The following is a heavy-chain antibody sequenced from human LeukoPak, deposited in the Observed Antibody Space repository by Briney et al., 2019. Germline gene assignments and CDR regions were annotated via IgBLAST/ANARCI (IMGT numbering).Heavy chain of an antibody. J-gene: IGHJ4*02. CDR1: GFNFNNYA. Sequence: PGGSLRLSCAASGFNFNNYALHWVRQAPGKGLEWVAVISYDGSNKYYADSVKGRFTISRDNSKNTLYLQMNSLRAEDTAVYYCERDTRDKTLDYWGQGTLVTVSS. CDR3: ERDTRDKTLDY. CDR2: ISYDGSNK. D-gene: IGHD2-15*01. V-gene: IGHV3-30-3*01.